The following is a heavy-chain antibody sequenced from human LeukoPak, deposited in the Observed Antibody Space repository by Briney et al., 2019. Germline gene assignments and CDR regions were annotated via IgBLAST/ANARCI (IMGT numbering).Heavy chain of an antibody. J-gene: IGHJ4*02. Sequence: PGGSLRLSCAASGFTFSSYALGWVRQAPGKGLEWVSTVNESGGRTYYADSVKGRFTMSRDNSKNTLYLQMNSLRVEDTAIYYCAKEGRPNSGGGFFDYWGQGTRVTVSS. CDR1: GFTFSSYA. CDR2: VNESGGRT. D-gene: IGHD1-26*01. V-gene: IGHV3-23*01. CDR3: AKEGRPNSGGGFFDY.